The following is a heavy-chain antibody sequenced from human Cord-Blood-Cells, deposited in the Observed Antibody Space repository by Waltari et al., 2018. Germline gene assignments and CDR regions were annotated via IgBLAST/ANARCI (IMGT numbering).Heavy chain of an antibody. J-gene: IGHJ5*02. D-gene: IGHD3-10*01. CDR1: GGSFSGYY. V-gene: IGHV4-34*01. CDR2: INHSGST. Sequence: QVQLQQWGAGLLKPSETLSLTCAVYGGSFSGYYWSWIRQHPGKGLEWIGEINHSGSTNYNPSLKSRVTISVDTSKNQFSLKLSSVTAADTAVYYCARLDGYGSGSYYNVVVWFDPWGQGTLVTVSS. CDR3: ARLDGYGSGSYYNVVVWFDP.